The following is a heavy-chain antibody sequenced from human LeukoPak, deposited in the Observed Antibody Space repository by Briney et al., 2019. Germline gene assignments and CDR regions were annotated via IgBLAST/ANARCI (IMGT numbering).Heavy chain of an antibody. D-gene: IGHD3-10*01. CDR3: ARVYYDAFDI. CDR2: INHSGST. J-gene: IGHJ3*02. V-gene: IGHV4-34*01. CDR1: GGSISTYY. Sequence: SETLSLTCTVSGGSISTYYWSWIRQPAGKGLEWIGEINHSGSTNYNPSLKRRVTISVDTSKNQFSLKLSSVTAADTAVYYCARVYYDAFDIWGQGTMVTVSS.